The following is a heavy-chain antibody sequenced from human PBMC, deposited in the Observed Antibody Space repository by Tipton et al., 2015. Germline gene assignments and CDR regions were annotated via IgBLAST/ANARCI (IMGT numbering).Heavy chain of an antibody. CDR3: ARELGLRGWFDP. J-gene: IGHJ5*02. CDR2: VYSSGTP. D-gene: IGHD3-16*01. V-gene: IGHV4-59*11. Sequence: TLSLTCTVSGVSISIHYWSWIRQPPGKGLEWIGYVYSSGTPTYNPSPRSRVTMSLDTSKNQFSLNLSSVTAADTAVYYCARELGLRGWFDPWGQGTLVTVSS. CDR1: GVSISIHY.